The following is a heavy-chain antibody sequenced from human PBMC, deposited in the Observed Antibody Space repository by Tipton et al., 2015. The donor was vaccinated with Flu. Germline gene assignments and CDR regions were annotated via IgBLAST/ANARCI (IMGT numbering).Heavy chain of an antibody. CDR1: GFTFDAYA. CDR2: ISWNSVNI. D-gene: IGHD4-17*01. J-gene: IGHJ4*02. V-gene: IGHV3-9*01. CDR3: AKAIDYGPSYYFDY. Sequence: SLRLSCAASGFTFDAYAMYWVRQAPGKGLERVSGISWNSVNIDYVDSVRGRFTISSDNAKNSLYLQMNSLRVEDTALYYCAKAIDYGPSYYFDYWGQGTLVTVSS.